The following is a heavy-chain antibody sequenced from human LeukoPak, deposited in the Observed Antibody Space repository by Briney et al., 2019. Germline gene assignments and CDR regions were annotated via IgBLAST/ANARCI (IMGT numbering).Heavy chain of an antibody. CDR3: ARGRLDGSGWEGGFDY. CDR1: AGSISSYY. CDR2: IYTSGST. J-gene: IGHJ4*02. Sequence: SETLSLTCTVSAGSISSYYWSWIRQPAGKGLEWIGRIYTSGSTNYNPSLKSRVTMSVDTSKNQFSLKLSSVTAADTAVYYCARGRLDGSGWEGGFDYWGQGTLVTVSS. D-gene: IGHD6-19*01. V-gene: IGHV4-4*07.